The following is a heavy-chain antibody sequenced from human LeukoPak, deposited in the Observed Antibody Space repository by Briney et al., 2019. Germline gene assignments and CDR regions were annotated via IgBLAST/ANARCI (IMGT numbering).Heavy chain of an antibody. D-gene: IGHD3-3*01. CDR2: ISSSSSTI. V-gene: IGHV3-48*01. Sequence: GGSLRLSCAASGFTFSSHSMNWVRQAPGKGLEWVSYISSSSSTIYYADSVKGRFTISRDNAKNSLYLQMNSLRAEDTAVYYCARVVAYYDFWSGTSNAFDYWGQGTLVTVSS. J-gene: IGHJ4*02. CDR3: ARVVAYYDFWSGTSNAFDY. CDR1: GFTFSSHS.